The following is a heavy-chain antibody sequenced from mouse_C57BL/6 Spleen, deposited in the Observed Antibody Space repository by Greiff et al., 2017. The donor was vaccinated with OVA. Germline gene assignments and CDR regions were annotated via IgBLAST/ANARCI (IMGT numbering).Heavy chain of an antibody. J-gene: IGHJ3*01. CDR1: GFNIKDYY. Sequence: EVQLQQSGAELVRPGASVKLSCTASGFNIKDYYMHWVKQRPEQGLEWIGRIDPEDGDTEYAPKFQGKATMTADTSSNTAYLQLSSLTSEDTAVYYGTTLEGIYDYDVGWFAYWGQGTLVTVSA. V-gene: IGHV14-1*01. D-gene: IGHD2-4*01. CDR2: IDPEDGDT. CDR3: TTLEGIYDYDVGWFAY.